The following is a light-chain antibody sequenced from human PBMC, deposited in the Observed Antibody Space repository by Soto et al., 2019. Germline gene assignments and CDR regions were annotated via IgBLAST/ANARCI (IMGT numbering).Light chain of an antibody. CDR1: QSVSSSF. CDR2: GAS. CDR3: QHYATSTPFT. J-gene: IGKJ3*01. V-gene: IGKV3-20*01. Sequence: EIVLTQSPGTLSLSPGERATLSCRASQSVSSSFLAWYQQKAGQAPRLLIYGASNRATGIPDRFSGSGSGTDFTLTISRLEPEDFAVYYCQHYATSTPFTLGRGTKVDIK.